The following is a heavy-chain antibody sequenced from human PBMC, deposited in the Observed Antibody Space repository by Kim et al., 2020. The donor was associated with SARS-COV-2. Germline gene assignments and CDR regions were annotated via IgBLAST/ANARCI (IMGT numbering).Heavy chain of an antibody. V-gene: IGHV4-34*01. CDR3: ARAYYYDFWSGRSGWFDP. D-gene: IGHD3-3*01. CDR1: GGSFSGYY. CDR2: INHSGST. Sequence: SETLSLTCAVYGGSFSGYYWSWIRQPPGKGLEWIGEINHSGSTNYNPSLKSRVTISVDTSKNQFSLKLSSVTAADTAVYYCARAYYYDFWSGRSGWFDPWGQGTLVTVSS. J-gene: IGHJ5*02.